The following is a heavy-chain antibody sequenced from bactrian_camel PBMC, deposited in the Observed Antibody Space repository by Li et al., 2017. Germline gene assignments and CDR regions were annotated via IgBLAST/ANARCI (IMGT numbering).Heavy chain of an antibody. V-gene: IGHV3S1*01. D-gene: IGHD1*01. CDR2: IYTGSGST. CDR3: AAGRLLNDVGCRHRAYNY. Sequence: HVQLVESGGGSVQAGGSLRLSCEASGSYNVAPYCRAWFRQAPGREREGVASIYTGSGSTVYADSVKGRFTISSDNAKKTLYLQMNSLKPEDTAMYYCAAGRLLNDVGCRHRAYNYWGQGTQVTVS. CDR1: GSYNVAPYC. J-gene: IGHJ4*01.